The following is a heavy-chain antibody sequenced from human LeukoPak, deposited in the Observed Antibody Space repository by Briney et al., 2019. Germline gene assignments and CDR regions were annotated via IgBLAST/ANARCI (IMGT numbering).Heavy chain of an antibody. D-gene: IGHD3-10*01. J-gene: IGHJ6*02. V-gene: IGHV1-2*06. CDR1: GGTFSSYA. CDR3: ARDSADYYGSGSLPYGMDV. Sequence: ASVKVSCKASGGTFSSYAISWVRQAPGQGLEWMGRINPNSGGTNYAQKFQGRVTMTRDTSISTAYMELSRLRSDDTAVYYCARDSADYYGSGSLPYGMDVWGQGTTVTVSS. CDR2: INPNSGGT.